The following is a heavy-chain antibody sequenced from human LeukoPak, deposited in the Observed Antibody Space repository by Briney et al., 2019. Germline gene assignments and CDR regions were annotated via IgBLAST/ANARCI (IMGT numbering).Heavy chain of an antibody. V-gene: IGHV4-4*02. Sequence: PSGTLSLTCAVSGGSISSGNWWSWVRQPPGKGLEWIGEIYHSGSTNYNPSLKSRVTISVDKSKNQFSLKLSSVTAADTAVYYCASYSSSSRAFDIWGQGTMVTVSS. CDR1: GGSISSGNW. D-gene: IGHD6-13*01. CDR3: ASYSSSSRAFDI. CDR2: IYHSGST. J-gene: IGHJ3*02.